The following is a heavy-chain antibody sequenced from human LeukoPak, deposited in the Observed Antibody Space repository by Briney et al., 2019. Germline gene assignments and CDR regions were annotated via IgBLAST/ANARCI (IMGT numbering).Heavy chain of an antibody. CDR1: GGPITTYY. Sequence: EPSETLSLTCTVSGGPITTYYLSWVRQSAGMGLEWIGRISGSGVITYNPSLKSRVILSLDTSNNHFSLKLISVTAADTAVYYCARDSGTTGEVKFDHWGQGMLVTVSS. J-gene: IGHJ5*02. CDR3: ARDSGTTGEVKFDH. D-gene: IGHD3-10*01. V-gene: IGHV4-4*07. CDR2: ISGSGVI.